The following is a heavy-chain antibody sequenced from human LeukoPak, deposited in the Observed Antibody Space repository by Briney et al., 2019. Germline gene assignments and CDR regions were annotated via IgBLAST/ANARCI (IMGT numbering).Heavy chain of an antibody. CDR2: INHSGST. J-gene: IGHJ4*02. CDR3: ARDGDILTGPFDY. CDR1: GGSISNSSYY. Sequence: SETLSLTCTVSGGSISNSSYYWSWIRQPPGKGLEWIGEINHSGSTNYNPSLKSRVTISVDTSKNQFSLKLSSVTAADTAVYYCARDGDILTGPFDYWGQGTLVTVSS. V-gene: IGHV4-39*07. D-gene: IGHD3-9*01.